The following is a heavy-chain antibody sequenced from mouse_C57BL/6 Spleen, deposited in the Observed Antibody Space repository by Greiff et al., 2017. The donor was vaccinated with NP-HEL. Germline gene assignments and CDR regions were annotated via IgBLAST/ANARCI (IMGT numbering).Heavy chain of an antibody. CDR1: GYAFSSSW. Sequence: QVQLQQSGPELVKPGASVKISCTASGYAFSSSWMNWVKQRPGKGLEWIGRIYPGDGDTNYNGKFKGKATLTADKSSSTAYMQLSSLTSEDSAVYFGARNYCSNPAWFAYWGQGTLVTVSA. J-gene: IGHJ3*01. D-gene: IGHD2-5*01. CDR3: ARNYCSNPAWFAY. CDR2: IYPGDGDT. V-gene: IGHV1-82*01.